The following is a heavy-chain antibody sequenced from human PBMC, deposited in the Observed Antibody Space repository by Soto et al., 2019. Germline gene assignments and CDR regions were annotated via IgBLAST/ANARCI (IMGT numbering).Heavy chain of an antibody. V-gene: IGHV4-59*01. CDR2: IYYSGST. Sequence: SETLSLTYTVSGGSISSYYWSWIRQPPGKGLEWIGYIYYSGSTNYNPSLKSRVTISVDTSKNQFSLKLSSVTAADTAVYYCARVEEWLPFAFDIWGQGTMVTVSS. J-gene: IGHJ3*02. CDR3: ARVEEWLPFAFDI. CDR1: GGSISSYY. D-gene: IGHD3-3*01.